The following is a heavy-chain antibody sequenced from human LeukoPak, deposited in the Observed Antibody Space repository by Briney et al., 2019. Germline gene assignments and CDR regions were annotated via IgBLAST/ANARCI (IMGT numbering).Heavy chain of an antibody. CDR2: ISSGGGYI. J-gene: IGHJ3*02. Sequence: PGGSLRLSCAASGFTFSSYSMNWVRQAPGQGLEWVSSISSGGGYIYYADSVKGRFTTSRDNAKSSLYLQMNSLRAEDTAVYYCAADFWSGYAQDAFDIWGQGTMVTVSS. CDR3: AADFWSGYAQDAFDI. D-gene: IGHD3-3*01. CDR1: GFTFSSYS. V-gene: IGHV3-21*06.